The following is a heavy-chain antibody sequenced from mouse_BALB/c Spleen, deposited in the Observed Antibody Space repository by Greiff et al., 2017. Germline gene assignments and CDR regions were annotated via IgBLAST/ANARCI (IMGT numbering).Heavy chain of an antibody. D-gene: IGHD2-14*01. J-gene: IGHJ2*01. V-gene: IGHV1-84*02. CDR3: ARRGYDGHFDY. CDR2: IYAGTGGT. Sequence: YISLLKQKPGQSLEWIAWIYAGTGGTSYNQKFTGKAQLTVDTSSSTAYMQFSSLTTEDSAIYYCARRGYDGHFDYWGQGTTLTVSS. CDR1: Y.